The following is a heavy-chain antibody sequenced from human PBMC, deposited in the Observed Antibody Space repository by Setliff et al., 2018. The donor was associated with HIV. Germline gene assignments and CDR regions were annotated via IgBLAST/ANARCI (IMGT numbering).Heavy chain of an antibody. J-gene: IGHJ6*02. Sequence: SETLSLTCTVSGYSISSGYYWGWIRQPPGKGLEWVGNIYQSGSTYYNPSLKSRVSISIDASKNQFSLRLNYVTAADTAVYYCARLFAGYSYGYYYYGIDVWGLGTTVTVSS. CDR2: IYQSGST. CDR1: GYSISSGYY. V-gene: IGHV4-38-2*02. D-gene: IGHD5-18*01. CDR3: ARLFAGYSYGYYYYGIDV.